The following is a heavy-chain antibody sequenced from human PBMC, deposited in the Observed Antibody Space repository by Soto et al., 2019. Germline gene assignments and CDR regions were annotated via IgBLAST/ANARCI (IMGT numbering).Heavy chain of an antibody. D-gene: IGHD6-19*01. CDR2: ISAYNGNT. CDR3: ARDRAPFSIAVALDAFDI. J-gene: IGHJ3*02. CDR1: GYTFTSYG. V-gene: IGHV1-18*01. Sequence: QVQLVQSGAEVKKPGASVKVSCKASGYTFTSYGISWVRQAPGQGLEWMGWISAYNGNTNYAQKLQGRVTMTTDTSTSTAYMELRSLRSDDTAVYYCARDRAPFSIAVALDAFDIWGQGTMVTVSS.